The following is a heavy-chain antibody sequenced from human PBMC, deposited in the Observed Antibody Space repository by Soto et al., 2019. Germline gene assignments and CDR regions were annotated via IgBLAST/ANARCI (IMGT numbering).Heavy chain of an antibody. D-gene: IGHD5-18*01. V-gene: IGHV3-64*01. Sequence: EVQLVESGGGLVQPGGSLRLSCAASGFTFSSYAMHWVRQAPGKGLEYVSVISSNGGSTDYANSVKCRFTISRDNSKNTLYLQMGSLRAEDMAVYYCARGYGYYFDYWGQGTLVTVSS. CDR2: ISSNGGST. J-gene: IGHJ4*02. CDR1: GFTFSSYA. CDR3: ARGYGYYFDY.